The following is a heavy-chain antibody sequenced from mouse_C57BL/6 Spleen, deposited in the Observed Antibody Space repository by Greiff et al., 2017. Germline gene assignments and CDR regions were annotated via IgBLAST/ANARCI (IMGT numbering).Heavy chain of an antibody. CDR1: GYTFTDYE. Sequence: QVQLQQSGAELVRPGASVTLSCKASGYTFTDYEMHWVKQTPVHGLEWIGAIDPETGGTAYNQKFKGKAILTADKSSSTAYMELRSLTSEDSAVYYCTRGLYGNYEGWGQGTTLTVSS. CDR2: IDPETGGT. D-gene: IGHD2-1*01. V-gene: IGHV1-15*01. J-gene: IGHJ2*01. CDR3: TRGLYGNYEG.